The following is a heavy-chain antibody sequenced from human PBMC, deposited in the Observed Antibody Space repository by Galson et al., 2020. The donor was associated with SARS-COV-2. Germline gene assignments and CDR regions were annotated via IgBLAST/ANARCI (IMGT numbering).Heavy chain of an antibody. Sequence: KISCRASAYTFTAFSMHWVRQAPGQGLEWMGWINANRGVTTYAQNFQGRVTMTRDTSTSTAYMELSRLRSDDTAVYFCAREIQYCSGGTCYPFDAFDIWGQGTMVTVSS. D-gene: IGHD2-15*01. CDR1: AYTFTAFS. CDR3: AREIQYCSGGTCYPFDAFDI. V-gene: IGHV1-2*02. CDR2: INANRGVT. J-gene: IGHJ3*02.